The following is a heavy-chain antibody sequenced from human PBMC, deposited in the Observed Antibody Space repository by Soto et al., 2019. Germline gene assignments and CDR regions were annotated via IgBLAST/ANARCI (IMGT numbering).Heavy chain of an antibody. J-gene: IGHJ4*02. Sequence: EVQLLESGGGFVQPGGSLRLSCAASGFTFSYYAMAWVRQAPGKGLEWVSALNGGGVNTYYADSVKCRFTISRDNSKNTLFLEMKSLRDDDTAVYHCAQVRRGGDCFGYWGQGALVTVSS. CDR2: LNGGGVNT. CDR3: AQVRRGGDCFGY. D-gene: IGHD4-17*01. CDR1: GFTFSYYA. V-gene: IGHV3-23*01.